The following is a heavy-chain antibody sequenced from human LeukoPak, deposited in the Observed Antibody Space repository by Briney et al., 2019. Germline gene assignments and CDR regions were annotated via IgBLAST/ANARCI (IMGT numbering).Heavy chain of an antibody. V-gene: IGHV4-4*09. CDR3: ARHGQGGWEFLIWDY. CDR2: IFTSGSP. Sequence: PSETLSLTCTVSGGSISSYYWSWIRQPPGKGLEWIGYIFTSGSPNYNPSLKSRVSIKVDTSKSQFSLKLSSVTAADTAVYFCARHGQGGWEFLIWDYWGHGTLVTVSS. CDR1: GGSISSYY. J-gene: IGHJ4*01. D-gene: IGHD3-10*01.